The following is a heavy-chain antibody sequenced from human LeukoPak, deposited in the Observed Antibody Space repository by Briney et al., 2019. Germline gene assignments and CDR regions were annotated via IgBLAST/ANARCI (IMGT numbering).Heavy chain of an antibody. CDR1: GGSFSGYY. CDR3: APWDYDSSGYPRSWFDP. V-gene: IGHV4-34*01. J-gene: IGHJ5*02. CDR2: INHSGST. D-gene: IGHD3-22*01. Sequence: SETLSLTCAVSGGSFSGYYWSWIRQPPGKGLEWIGEINHSGSTNYNPSLKSRVTISVDTSKNQFSLKLSPVTAADTAVYYCAPWDYDSSGYPRSWFDPWGQGTLVTVSS.